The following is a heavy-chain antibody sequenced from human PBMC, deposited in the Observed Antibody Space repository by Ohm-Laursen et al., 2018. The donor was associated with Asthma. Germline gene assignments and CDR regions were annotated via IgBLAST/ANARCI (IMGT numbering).Heavy chain of an antibody. CDR3: ARDPYNWNDPGY. Sequence: RSLRLSCAASGFTFSSYGMHWVRQAPGKGLEWVAVISYDGSNKYYADSVKGRFTISRDNSKNTLYLQMNSLRAEDTAVYYCARDPYNWNDPGYWGQGTLVTVSS. CDR2: ISYDGSNK. CDR1: GFTFSSYG. V-gene: IGHV3-30*03. J-gene: IGHJ4*02. D-gene: IGHD1-1*01.